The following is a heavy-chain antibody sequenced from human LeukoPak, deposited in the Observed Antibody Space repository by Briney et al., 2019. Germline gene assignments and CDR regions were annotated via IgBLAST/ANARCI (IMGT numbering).Heavy chain of an antibody. CDR3: ARGCITMVRGTWLYAFDI. V-gene: IGHV1-2*04. J-gene: IGHJ3*02. D-gene: IGHD3-10*01. Sequence: ASVKVSCKASGYTFTCYYMHWVRQAPGQGLEWMGRINPNSGGTNYGQKFQGWVTMTRDTSISTAYMELSRLRSDDTAVYYCARGCITMVRGTWLYAFDIWGQGTMVTVSS. CDR2: INPNSGGT. CDR1: GYTFTCYY.